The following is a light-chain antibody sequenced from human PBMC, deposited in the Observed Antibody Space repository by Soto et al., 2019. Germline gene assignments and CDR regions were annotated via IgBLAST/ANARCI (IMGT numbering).Light chain of an antibody. Sequence: DIQMTQSPSTLSSSVGDGVTITCRASQIIGSWLAWYQQKPGQAPKLLIYKATNLQSGVPARFSGSGSGTDCSLTISSLQPEDSATYFCQQDNDFQYTFGPGTKLEI. CDR2: KAT. J-gene: IGKJ2*01. CDR3: QQDNDFQYT. V-gene: IGKV1-5*03. CDR1: QIIGSW.